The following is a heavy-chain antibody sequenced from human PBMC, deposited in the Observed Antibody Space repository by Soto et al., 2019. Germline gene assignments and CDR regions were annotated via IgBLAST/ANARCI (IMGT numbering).Heavy chain of an antibody. V-gene: IGHV3-30-3*01. J-gene: IGHJ4*02. CDR2: ISYDGSNK. CDR1: GFTFSSYA. D-gene: IGHD4-17*01. Sequence: QVQLVESGGGVVQPGRSLRLSCAASGFTFSSYAMHWVRQAPGKGLEWVAVISYDGSNKYYADSVKGRFTISRDNSKNTLYLQMNSLRAEDTAVYYCADGPLLDYGGQGTLVTVSS. CDR3: ADGPLLDY.